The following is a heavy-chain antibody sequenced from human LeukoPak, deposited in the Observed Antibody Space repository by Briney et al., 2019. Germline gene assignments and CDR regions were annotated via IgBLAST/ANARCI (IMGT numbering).Heavy chain of an antibody. D-gene: IGHD2-2*01. Sequence: ASVKVSCKASGGTFSSYAIGWVRQAPGQGLEWMGGIIPILGTANYAQKFQGRVTITADESTSTAYMELSSLRSEDTAVYYCAKDVYCSSTSCYEAADYGYFDYWGQGTLVTVSS. CDR1: GGTFSSYA. V-gene: IGHV1-69*13. CDR2: IIPILGTA. J-gene: IGHJ4*02. CDR3: AKDVYCSSTSCYEAADYGYFDY.